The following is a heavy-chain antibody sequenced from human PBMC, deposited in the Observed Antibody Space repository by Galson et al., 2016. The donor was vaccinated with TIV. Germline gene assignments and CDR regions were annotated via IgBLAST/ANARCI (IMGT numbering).Heavy chain of an antibody. Sequence: SLRLSCAASGFNFSSHAMNWVRQAPGKGLEWVSVISGSGDSTKYADSVKGRFTISRDSSKNTLYLQMNSLRAEDTAVYYCAKDSYSFTVGYFDYWGQGTLVTVSS. J-gene: IGHJ4*02. CDR1: GFNFSSHA. CDR2: ISGSGDST. V-gene: IGHV3-23*01. D-gene: IGHD2-21*01. CDR3: AKDSYSFTVGYFDY.